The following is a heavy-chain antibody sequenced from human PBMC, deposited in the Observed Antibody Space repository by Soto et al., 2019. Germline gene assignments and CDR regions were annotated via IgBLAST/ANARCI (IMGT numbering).Heavy chain of an antibody. CDR1: GGSISNYY. CDR3: ARLLFGAANWFDP. CDR2: IYYSGST. Sequence: SETLSLTCTVSGGSISNYYWSWIRQPPGKGLEWIGYIYYSGSTNYNPSLKSRVTISVDTSKNQFSLKLSSVTAADTAVYYCARLLFGAANWFDPWGQGTLVTVSS. J-gene: IGHJ5*02. D-gene: IGHD3-10*01. V-gene: IGHV4-59*01.